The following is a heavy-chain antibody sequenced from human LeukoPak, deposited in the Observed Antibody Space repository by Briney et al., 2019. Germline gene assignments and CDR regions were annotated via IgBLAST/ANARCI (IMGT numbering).Heavy chain of an antibody. Sequence: GGSLRLSCAASGFTFSSYSMNWVRQAPGKGLEWVSSISSSSSYIYYADSVKGRFTISRDNSKNTLYLQMNSLRAEDTAVYYCAKGEMATITGYYYGMDVWGQGTTVTVSS. CDR3: AKGEMATITGYYYGMDV. V-gene: IGHV3-21*04. CDR1: GFTFSSYS. CDR2: ISSSSSYI. D-gene: IGHD5-12*01. J-gene: IGHJ6*02.